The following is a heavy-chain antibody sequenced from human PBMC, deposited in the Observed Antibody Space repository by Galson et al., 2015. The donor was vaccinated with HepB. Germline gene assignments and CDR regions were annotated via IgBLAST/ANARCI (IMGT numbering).Heavy chain of an antibody. CDR2: IYPGDSDT. V-gene: IGHV5-51*01. CDR3: ARTMRQKVVAATGGDAFDI. D-gene: IGHD2-15*01. J-gene: IGHJ3*02. Sequence: QSGAEVKKPGESLKISCKGSGYSFTSYWIGWVRQMPGKGLEWMGIIYPGDSDTRYSPSFQGQVTISADKSISTAYLQWSSLKASDTAMYYCARTMRQKVVAATGGDAFDIWGQGTMVTVSS. CDR1: GYSFTSYW.